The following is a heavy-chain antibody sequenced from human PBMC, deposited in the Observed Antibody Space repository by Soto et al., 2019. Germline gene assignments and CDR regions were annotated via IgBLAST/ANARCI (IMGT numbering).Heavy chain of an antibody. J-gene: IGHJ4*02. CDR2: IYSYGTP. D-gene: IGHD3-10*01. CDR1: AFIATRNY. Sequence: PGGSLRLPCAPSAFIATRNYMSWVRQAPGKGLEWVSVIYSYGTPNYAESVKGRFTISRDNSKNTVFVQMSSLGAEDTAVYCCAKGGPGASSGLFESWGQGTLVT. V-gene: IGHV3-53*01. CDR3: AKGGPGASSGLFES.